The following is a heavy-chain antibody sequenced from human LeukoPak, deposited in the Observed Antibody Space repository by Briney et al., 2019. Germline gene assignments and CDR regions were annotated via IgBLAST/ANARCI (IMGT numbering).Heavy chain of an antibody. D-gene: IGHD5-18*01. J-gene: IGHJ4*02. V-gene: IGHV4-59*08. CDR1: VGSISSYY. Sequence: SETLSLTCTVSVGSISSYYWSWIRQPPGKGLEWIGYIYYSGSTNYNPSLESRVTISVDTSKNQFSLKLSSVTAADTAVYYCARSTSIQHLDYWGQGTLVTVSS. CDR3: ARSTSIQHLDY. CDR2: IYYSGST.